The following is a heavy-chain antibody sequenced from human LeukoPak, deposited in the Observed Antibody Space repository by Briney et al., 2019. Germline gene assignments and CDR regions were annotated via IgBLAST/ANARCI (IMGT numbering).Heavy chain of an antibody. CDR1: GFSFGTYA. CDR3: TKGGVVSGFDY. J-gene: IGHJ4*02. Sequence: GGSLRLSCAASGFSFGTYAMTWVRQAPGKGLERVATISGSGGNTYYTDSVKGRFTISRDNSVHTLFLQMSSLRAEDTALYYCTKGGVVSGFDYWGRGVLVTVSS. CDR2: ISGSGGNT. D-gene: IGHD2-21*01. V-gene: IGHV3-23*01.